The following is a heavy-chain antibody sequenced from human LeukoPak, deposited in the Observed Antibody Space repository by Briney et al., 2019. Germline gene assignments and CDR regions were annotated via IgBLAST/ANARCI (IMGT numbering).Heavy chain of an antibody. Sequence: GASVKVSCKASGGTFSSYAISWVRQAPGQGLEWMGGIIPIFGTANYAQKFQGRVTITADESTSTAYMELSSLRSEDTAVYYCASTGREYYYDSSGYYRSGMDVWGQGTTVTVSS. CDR1: GGTFSSYA. V-gene: IGHV1-69*13. J-gene: IGHJ6*02. CDR2: IIPIFGTA. CDR3: ASTGREYYYDSSGYYRSGMDV. D-gene: IGHD3-22*01.